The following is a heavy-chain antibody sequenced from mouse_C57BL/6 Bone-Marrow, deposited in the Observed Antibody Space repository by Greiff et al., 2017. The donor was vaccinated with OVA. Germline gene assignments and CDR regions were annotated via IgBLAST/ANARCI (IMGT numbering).Heavy chain of an antibody. V-gene: IGHV1-76*01. D-gene: IGHD4-1*01. CDR3: ARNWVSYWYFDV. CDR2: IYPGSGNT. Sequence: QVQLKQSGAELVRPGASVKLSCKASGYTFTDYYINWVKQRPGQGLEWIARIYPGSGNTYYNEKFKGKATLTAEKSSSTAYMQLSSLTSEDSAVYFCARNWVSYWYFDVWGTGTTVTVSS. CDR1: GYTFTDYY. J-gene: IGHJ1*03.